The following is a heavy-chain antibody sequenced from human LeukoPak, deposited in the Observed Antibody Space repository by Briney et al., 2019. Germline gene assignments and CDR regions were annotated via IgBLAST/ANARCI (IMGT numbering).Heavy chain of an antibody. J-gene: IGHJ5*02. Sequence: GGSLRLSCAASGFTFSSYAMSWVRQAPGKGLEWVSAIGGSGGSTYYADSVKGRFTISRDNSKNTLYLQMNSLRAEDTAVYYCAKGYSSGWPRHWFDPWGQGTLVTVSS. CDR2: IGGSGGST. D-gene: IGHD6-19*01. V-gene: IGHV3-23*01. CDR1: GFTFSSYA. CDR3: AKGYSSGWPRHWFDP.